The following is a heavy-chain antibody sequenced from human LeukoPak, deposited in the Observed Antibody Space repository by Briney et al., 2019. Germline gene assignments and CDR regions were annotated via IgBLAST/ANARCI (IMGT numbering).Heavy chain of an antibody. CDR2: IIAYNGNT. CDR1: GYTFTSYG. D-gene: IGHD2-15*01. CDR3: ARAVPKDLGYCSGGSCYSDFDWFDP. Sequence: ASVKVSCKASGYTFTSYGISWVRQAPGQGLEWMGWIIAYNGNTNYAQKLQGRVTMTTDTSTSTAYLELRSLRSDDTAEYYCARAVPKDLGYCSGGSCYSDFDWFDPWGQGTLVTVSS. J-gene: IGHJ5*02. V-gene: IGHV1-18*01.